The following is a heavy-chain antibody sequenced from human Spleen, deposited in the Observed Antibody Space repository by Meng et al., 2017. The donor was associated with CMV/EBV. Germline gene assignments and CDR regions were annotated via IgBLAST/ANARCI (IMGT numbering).Heavy chain of an antibody. CDR1: GYTFTFYG. V-gene: IGHV1-18*01. J-gene: IGHJ4*02. Sequence: ASVKVSCKTSGYTFTFYGITWLRQAPGQGLEWMGWISPYNGDTKYAHKLQGRVTMTTDTVTSTAYMELRSLRSDDTAVYYCARGGDYGDFHDPFDYWGQGTLVTVSS. CDR2: ISPYNGDT. D-gene: IGHD4-17*01. CDR3: ARGGDYGDFHDPFDY.